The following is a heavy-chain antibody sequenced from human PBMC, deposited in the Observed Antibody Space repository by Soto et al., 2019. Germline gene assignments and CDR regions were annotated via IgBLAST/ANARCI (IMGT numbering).Heavy chain of an antibody. V-gene: IGHV4-30-2*01. CDR3: ARGAPVLFDY. CDR2: IYHSGST. Sequence: QLQLQESGSGLVKPSQTLSLTCAVSGGSISSGGYSWSWLRQPPGKGLEWIGYIYHSGSTYYNPSLKRRVATSVDRSTNQFPLKLSSVPASDTAVYYCARGAPVLFDYWGQGTLVTVSS. J-gene: IGHJ4*02. CDR1: GGSISSGGYS.